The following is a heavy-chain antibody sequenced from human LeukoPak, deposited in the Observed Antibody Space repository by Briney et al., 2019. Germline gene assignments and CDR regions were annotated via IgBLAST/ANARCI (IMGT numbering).Heavy chain of an antibody. V-gene: IGHV1-2*02. D-gene: IGHD3/OR15-3a*01. J-gene: IGHJ5*02. Sequence: ASVKVSCKASGYTFTTYYIHWVRQAPGQALEWMGWINPNGGGTNYAQNFQGRVTMTRDTSITTAYMELSSLTFDDTAVYYCARDLRQRLILGWLDPWGQGTLVTVSS. CDR1: GYTFTTYY. CDR2: INPNGGGT. CDR3: ARDLRQRLILGWLDP.